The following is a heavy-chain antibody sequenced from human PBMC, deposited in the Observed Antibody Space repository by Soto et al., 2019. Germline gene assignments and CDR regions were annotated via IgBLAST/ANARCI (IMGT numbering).Heavy chain of an antibody. CDR3: ARRQWLVGGYYYGMDV. CDR2: ISAYNVNT. D-gene: IGHD6-19*01. CDR1: GYTFTSYG. Sequence: QVQLVQSGAEVKKPGASVKVFCKASGYTFTSYGISWVRQAPGQGLEWMGWISAYNVNTNYAQKLQGRVSMTTDTSTSTAYMELRSLRSDDTAVYYCARRQWLVGGYYYGMDVWGQGTTVTVSS. V-gene: IGHV1-18*01. J-gene: IGHJ6*02.